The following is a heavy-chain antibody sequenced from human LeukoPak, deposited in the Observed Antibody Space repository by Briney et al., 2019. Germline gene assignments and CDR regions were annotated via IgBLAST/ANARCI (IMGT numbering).Heavy chain of an antibody. CDR3: ARDPTQYLRYGHFDY. V-gene: IGHV3-21*01. D-gene: IGHD5/OR15-5a*01. CDR1: GFTFSSYS. Sequence: GGSLRLSCAASGFTFSSYSMNWVRQAPGKGLEWVSYISSGSTYMYYADSLKGRFTISRDNAKSSLYLQMNSLRAEDTAVYYCARDPTQYLRYGHFDYWGQGTLVTVSS. CDR2: ISSGSTYM. J-gene: IGHJ4*02.